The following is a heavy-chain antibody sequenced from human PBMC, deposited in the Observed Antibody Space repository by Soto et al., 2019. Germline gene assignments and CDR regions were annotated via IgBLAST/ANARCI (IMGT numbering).Heavy chain of an antibody. CDR2: ISSSSSYI. Sequence: GGSLRLSCAASGFTFSSYSMNWVRQAPGKGLEWVSSISSSSSYIYYADSVKGRFTISRDNAKNSLYLQMNSLRAEDTAVYYCARDWTSYSSLKRGRFDYWGQGTLVTVSS. CDR3: ARDWTSYSSLKRGRFDY. CDR1: GFTFSSYS. J-gene: IGHJ4*02. V-gene: IGHV3-21*01. D-gene: IGHD6-6*01.